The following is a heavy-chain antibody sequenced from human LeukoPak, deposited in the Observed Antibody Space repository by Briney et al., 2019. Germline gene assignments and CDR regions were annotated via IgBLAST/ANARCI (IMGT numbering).Heavy chain of an antibody. CDR3: ARDGYYCSSTSCYTYYYYYYGMDV. Sequence: AGGSLRLSCAASGFTFSSYAMHWVRQAPGKGLEWVAVISYDGSNKYYADSVKGRFTISRDNSKNTLYLQMNSLRAEDTAVYYCARDGYYCSSTSCYTYYYYYYGMDVWGQGTTVTVSS. J-gene: IGHJ6*02. D-gene: IGHD2-2*02. CDR1: GFTFSSYA. CDR2: ISYDGSNK. V-gene: IGHV3-30-3*01.